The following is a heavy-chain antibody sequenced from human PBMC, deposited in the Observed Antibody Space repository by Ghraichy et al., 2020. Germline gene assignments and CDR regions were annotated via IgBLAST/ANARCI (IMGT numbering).Heavy chain of an antibody. CDR1: GFTFSSYS. J-gene: IGHJ6*02. D-gene: IGHD5-24*01. Sequence: GSLRLSCAASGFTFSSYSMNWVRQAPGKGLEWVSYISSSSSTIYYADSVKGRFTISRDNAKNSLYLQMNSLRDEDTAVYYCARVGPSRRWLQFRGGMDVWGQGTTVTVSS. CDR2: ISSSSSTI. V-gene: IGHV3-48*02. CDR3: ARVGPSRRWLQFRGGMDV.